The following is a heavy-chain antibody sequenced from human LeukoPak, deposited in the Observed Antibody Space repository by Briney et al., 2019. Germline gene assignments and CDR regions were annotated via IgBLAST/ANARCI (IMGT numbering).Heavy chain of an antibody. J-gene: IGHJ4*02. CDR3: TTDLGTYYHGSQRLIPIDY. V-gene: IGHV3-15*01. CDR2: IKSKTDGETT. CDR1: GFTFTNAW. Sequence: RPGGSLRLSRVDSGFTFTNAWMSWVRQAPGKGLEWIGRIKSKTDGETTNYAEPVRGRFTISRDDSKSAVYLQMNSLKIEDTAVYYCTTDLGTYYHGSQRLIPIDYWGQGTLVTVSS. D-gene: IGHD3-10*01.